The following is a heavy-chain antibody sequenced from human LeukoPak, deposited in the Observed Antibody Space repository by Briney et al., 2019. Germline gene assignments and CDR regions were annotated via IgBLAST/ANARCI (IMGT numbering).Heavy chain of an antibody. CDR3: ATREYSSSDYFDY. J-gene: IGHJ4*02. D-gene: IGHD6-6*01. Sequence: GGSLRLSCAASGFTFSSYAMSWVRQAPGKGLEWVSAISGSGGSTYYADSVKGRFTISRDNSKNTLYPQMNSLRAEDTAVYYCATREYSSSDYFDYWGQGTLVTVSS. CDR2: ISGSGGST. CDR1: GFTFSSYA. V-gene: IGHV3-23*01.